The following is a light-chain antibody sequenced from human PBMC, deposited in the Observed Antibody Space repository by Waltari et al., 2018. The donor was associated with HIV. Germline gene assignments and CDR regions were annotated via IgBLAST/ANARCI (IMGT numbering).Light chain of an antibody. V-gene: IGLV1-47*01. CDR2: SNN. J-gene: IGLJ2*01. Sequence: QSVLTQAPSASGTPGQRVTLSCSGTGSNVGVNFVSWYQQLPGMAPKLLISSNNERPARVPDRLSGSKSGTSASLAISGLRSEDEAVYFCAAWDDSVSGWAFGEGTKVTVL. CDR1: GSNVGVNF. CDR3: AAWDDSVSGWA.